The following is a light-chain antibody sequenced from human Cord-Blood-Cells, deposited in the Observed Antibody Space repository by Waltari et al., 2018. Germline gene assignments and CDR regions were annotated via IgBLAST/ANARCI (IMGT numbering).Light chain of an antibody. CDR3: CSYAGRYTWV. CDR1: SSDVGGYNY. Sequence: QSALTQPRSVSGSPGQSVTISCTGTSSDVGGYNYVSWYQQHPGKAPKLMMYDVSKRPSAHPDRFSGSKSGDTASLTISGLQGEDEADCYCCSYAGRYTWVFGGGTNLTV. V-gene: IGLV2-11*01. CDR2: DVS. J-gene: IGLJ3*02.